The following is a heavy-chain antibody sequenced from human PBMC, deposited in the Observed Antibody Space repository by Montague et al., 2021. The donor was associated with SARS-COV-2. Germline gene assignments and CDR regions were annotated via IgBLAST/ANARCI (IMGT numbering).Heavy chain of an antibody. J-gene: IGHJ3*02. CDR3: AKVAGSHDTFDI. Sequence: SETLSLTCTVSGYSISTGYYWGWIRQPLGKGLEWIGTIYHSGSTYFNPSLKSRVTISVDTSKNQFSLNLSSVTAADTAVYYCAKVAGSHDTFDIWGRGTMVTVSP. CDR2: IYHSGST. CDR1: GYSISTGYY. D-gene: IGHD6-19*01. V-gene: IGHV4-38-2*02.